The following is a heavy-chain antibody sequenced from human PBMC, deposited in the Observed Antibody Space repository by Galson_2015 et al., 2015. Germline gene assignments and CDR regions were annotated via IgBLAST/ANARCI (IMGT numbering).Heavy chain of an antibody. V-gene: IGHV3-15*01. D-gene: IGHD2/OR15-2a*01. CDR1: GFTFRTAW. J-gene: IGHJ4*02. CDR3: TTGMSLDDFPSGY. CDR2: IKSNADGATT. Sequence: LRLSCAASGFTFRTAWMSWVRQAPGKGLEWVGRIKSNADGATTDYAAPVNGRFFISRDDSRNTLYLQMNSLMLEDTALYYCTTGMSLDDFPSGYWGPGPLGTVSS.